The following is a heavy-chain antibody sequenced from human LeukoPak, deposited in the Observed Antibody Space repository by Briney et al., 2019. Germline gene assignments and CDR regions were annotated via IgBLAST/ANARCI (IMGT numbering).Heavy chain of an antibody. D-gene: IGHD3-10*01. CDR1: GFTFSSYA. J-gene: IGHJ4*02. CDR2: ISYDGSNK. CDR3: ARDRGEGDY. Sequence: GGSLRFSCAASGFTFSSYAMHWVRQAPGKGLEWVAVISYDGSNKYYADSVKGRFTISRDNSKNTLYLQMNSLRAEDTAVYYCARDRGEGDYWGQGTLVTVSS. V-gene: IGHV3-30-3*01.